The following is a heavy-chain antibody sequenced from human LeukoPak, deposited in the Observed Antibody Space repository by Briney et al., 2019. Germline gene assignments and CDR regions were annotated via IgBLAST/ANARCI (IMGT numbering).Heavy chain of an antibody. V-gene: IGHV5-51*01. D-gene: IGHD3-16*01. CDR1: GYSFTSYW. CDR3: ARRGRGYDSVYYFDY. Sequence: GESLKISCKGSGYSFTSYWIGWVRQMPGKGLEWMGIIYPGDSDTRYSPSFQSQVTISADKSISTAYLQWSSLKASDTAMYYCARRGRGYDSVYYFDYWGQGTLVTVSS. CDR2: IYPGDSDT. J-gene: IGHJ4*02.